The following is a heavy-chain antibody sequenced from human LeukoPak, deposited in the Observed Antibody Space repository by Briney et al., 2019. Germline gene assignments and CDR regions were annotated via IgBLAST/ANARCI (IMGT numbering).Heavy chain of an antibody. V-gene: IGHV3-64*01. Sequence: GGDLRLSCAASGFTFSSYALHGVRQAPGKGLESVSAINSHGGSTYYAKSVKGRFTISRDNSKNTLYLQMGSLRAEDMAVYYCAREMGGYDFWSGLYYYYYMDVWGKGTTVTVS. D-gene: IGHD3-3*01. J-gene: IGHJ6*03. CDR1: GFTFSSYA. CDR2: INSHGGST. CDR3: AREMGGYDFWSGLYYYYYMDV.